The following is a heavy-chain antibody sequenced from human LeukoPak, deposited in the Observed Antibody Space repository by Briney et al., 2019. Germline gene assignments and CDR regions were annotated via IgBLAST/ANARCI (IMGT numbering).Heavy chain of an antibody. D-gene: IGHD3-10*01. CDR1: GYSFTSYW. CDR3: ARSLGSGTYYNPLDY. J-gene: IGHJ4*02. V-gene: IGHV5-51*01. Sequence: GESLKISCKGSGYSFTSYWIGWVRQMPGKGLEWMGIIYPGDSDTRYSPSFQGQVTISADKSISTAYLQWSSLKASDTAMYYCARSLGSGTYYNPLDYWGQGTLVTVSS. CDR2: IYPGDSDT.